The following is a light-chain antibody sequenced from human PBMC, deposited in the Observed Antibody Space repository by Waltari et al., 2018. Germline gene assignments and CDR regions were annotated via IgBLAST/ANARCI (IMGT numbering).Light chain of an antibody. V-gene: IGKV2-30*02. CDR2: KVS. CDR3: MQGTHWPYT. J-gene: IGKJ2*01. CDR1: HSLVHSDGNTH. Sequence: DVVMTQSPLSLPVTLGQPASISCTSSHSLVHSDGNTHLVWFHQRPGQSPRRLIYKVSNRDSGVPDRFSGSGSGTDFTLKISRVEGEDVGVYSCMQGTHWPYTFGQGTKLDIK.